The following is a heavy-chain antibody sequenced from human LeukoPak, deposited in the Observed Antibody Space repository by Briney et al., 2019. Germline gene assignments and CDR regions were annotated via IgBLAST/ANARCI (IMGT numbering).Heavy chain of an antibody. D-gene: IGHD6-19*01. CDR1: GGSISSYY. CDR3: ARRGPYSSGWYLNYGMDV. V-gene: IGHV4-59*08. J-gene: IGHJ6*02. CDR2: IYYSGST. Sequence: MPSETLSLTCTVSGGSISSYYWSWIRQPPGKGLEWIGYIYYSGSTNYNPSLKSRVTISVDTSKNQFSLKLSSVTAADTAVYYCARRGPYSSGWYLNYGMDVWGQGTTVTVSS.